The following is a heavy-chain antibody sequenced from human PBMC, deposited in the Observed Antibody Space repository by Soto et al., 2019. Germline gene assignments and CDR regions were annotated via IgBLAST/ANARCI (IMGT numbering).Heavy chain of an antibody. V-gene: IGHV4-34*01. J-gene: IGHJ1*01. CDR1: GGSFRGYF. CDR3: ARVWRYCSGGTCNRAEYLQH. D-gene: IGHD2-15*01. CDR2: INHSGST. Sequence: SEPLSLTCAVYGGSFRGYFWSWVRQPPGKGLEWIGEINHSGSTNYNPSLKSRVTISADTSKNQFSLKLSSVTAADTAVYYCARVWRYCSGGTCNRAEYLQHWGPGNLDTVSS.